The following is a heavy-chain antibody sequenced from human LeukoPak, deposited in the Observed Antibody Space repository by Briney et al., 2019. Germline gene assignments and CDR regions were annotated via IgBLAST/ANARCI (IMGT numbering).Heavy chain of an antibody. V-gene: IGHV3-7*01. J-gene: IGHJ4*02. D-gene: IGHD6-13*01. Sequence: GGSLRLSCAASGFTFSSYWMSWVRQAPGKGLEWVANIKQDGSEKYYVDSVKGRFTISRDNAKNTLYLQMNSLRAEDTAVYYCARDSVGGYSSSWYYFYYWGQATLVTVSS. CDR3: ARDSVGGYSSSWYYFYY. CDR2: IKQDGSEK. CDR1: GFTFSSYW.